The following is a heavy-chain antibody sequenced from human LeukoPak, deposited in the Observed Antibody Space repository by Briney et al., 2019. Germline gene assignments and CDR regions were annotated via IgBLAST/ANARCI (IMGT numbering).Heavy chain of an antibody. D-gene: IGHD2/OR15-2a*01. J-gene: IGHJ4*02. V-gene: IGHV3-20*04. CDR3: AREMHDSTNYEGGFDY. CDR1: GFTFDDYG. CDR2: INWTGGST. Sequence: PGGSLRLSCAASGFTFDDYGMSWVRQAPGKGLEWVSGINWTGGSTAYADSVKGRFTISRDNAKNSLYLQMNSLRAEDTALYYCAREMHDSTNYEGGFDYWGQGTLVTVSS.